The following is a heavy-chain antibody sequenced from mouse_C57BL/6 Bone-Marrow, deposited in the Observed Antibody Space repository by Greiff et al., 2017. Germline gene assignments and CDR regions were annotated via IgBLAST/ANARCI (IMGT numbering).Heavy chain of an antibody. CDR1: GYTFTSYW. CDR2: LYPGSGST. CDR3: ARVYYGNYSWYFDV. J-gene: IGHJ1*03. D-gene: IGHD2-1*01. V-gene: IGHV1-55*01. Sequence: QVQLQQPGAELVKPGASVKMSCKASGYTFTSYWITWVKQRPGQGLEWIGDLYPGSGSTNYNEKFKSKATLTVDTSSSTAYMQLSSLTSEDSAVYYCARVYYGNYSWYFDVWGTGTTVTVSS.